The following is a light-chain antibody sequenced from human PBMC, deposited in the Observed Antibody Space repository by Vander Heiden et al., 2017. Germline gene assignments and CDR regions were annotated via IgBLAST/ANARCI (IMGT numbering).Light chain of an antibody. CDR2: GAS. CDR3: LQDYSHRRT. CDR1: QAIGDE. J-gene: IGKJ1*01. Sequence: AIQMTQSPLSLSASVGDRVTITCRASQAIGDELAWYQHTPVAAPKLLISGASTLHHGVPSRFSAGGSDTYFTLTMNSLRPEDFATYYCLQDYSHRRTFGQGTKLQ. V-gene: IGKV1-6*02.